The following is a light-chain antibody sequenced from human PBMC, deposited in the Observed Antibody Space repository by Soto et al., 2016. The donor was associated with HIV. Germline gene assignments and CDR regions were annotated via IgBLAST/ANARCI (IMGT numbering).Light chain of an antibody. Sequence: SSELTQDPAVSVALGQTVRITCQGDSLRSYYGSWYQQKPGQAPVLVIYGKNSRPSGIPDRFSGSTSGNTASLTITGAQAEDEADYYCDFRDSSGNHLIFGGGTKLTVL. CDR1: SLRSYY. V-gene: IGLV3-19*01. CDR3: DFRDSSGNHLI. CDR2: GKN. J-gene: IGLJ2*01.